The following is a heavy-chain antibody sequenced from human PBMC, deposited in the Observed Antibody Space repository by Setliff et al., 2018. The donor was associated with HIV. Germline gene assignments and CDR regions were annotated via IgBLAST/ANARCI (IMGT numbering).Heavy chain of an antibody. CDR3: ARVRERVTIFGAVRDFDS. D-gene: IGHD3-3*01. V-gene: IGHV1-18*01. Sequence: GASVKVSCKSSGYTFTKYGITWVRQAPGQGLEWMGWISANNGSSYFAQKLQDRVTMTSDTSTSTAYMELRSLRSDDTAVYYCARVRERVTIFGAVRDFDSWGQGTLVTVSS. CDR2: ISANNGSS. J-gene: IGHJ4*02. CDR1: GYTFTKYG.